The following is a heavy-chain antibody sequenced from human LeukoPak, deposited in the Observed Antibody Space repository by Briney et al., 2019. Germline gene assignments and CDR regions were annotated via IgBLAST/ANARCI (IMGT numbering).Heavy chain of an antibody. Sequence: SETLSLTCAVYGGSFSGYYWSWIRQPPGKGLEWIGEINHSGSTNYNPSLKSRVTISVDTSKNQFSLKLSSVTAADTAVYYCARGVLIDYWGQGTLVTVSS. CDR2: INHSGST. CDR1: GGSFSGYY. CDR3: ARGVLIDY. V-gene: IGHV4-34*01. J-gene: IGHJ4*02.